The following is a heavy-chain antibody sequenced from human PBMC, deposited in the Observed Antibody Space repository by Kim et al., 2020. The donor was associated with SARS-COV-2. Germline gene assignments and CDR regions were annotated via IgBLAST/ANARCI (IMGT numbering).Heavy chain of an antibody. Sequence: GGSLRLSCAASGLTFSSYAMHWVRQAPGKGLEWVAVISYDGSNKYYADSVKGRFTISRDNSKNTLYLQVNSLRAEDTAVYYCARDLEKPRVYYYYYYGMDVWGQGTTVTVSS. CDR2: ISYDGSNK. CDR1: GLTFSSYA. CDR3: ARDLEKPRVYYYYYYGMDV. J-gene: IGHJ6*02. D-gene: IGHD1-1*01. V-gene: IGHV3-30-3*01.